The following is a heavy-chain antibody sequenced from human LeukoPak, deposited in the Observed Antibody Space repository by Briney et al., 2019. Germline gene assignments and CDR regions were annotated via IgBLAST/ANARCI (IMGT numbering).Heavy chain of an antibody. V-gene: IGHV1-69*13. CDR3: ARNGRYSYGPPVDY. CDR1: GGTFSSYA. D-gene: IGHD5-18*01. CDR2: IIPIFGTA. Sequence: GASVKVSCKASGGTFSSYAISWVRQAPGQGLEWMGGIIPIFGTANYAQKFQGRVTITADESTSTAYMELSSLRSEDTAVYYCARNGRYSYGPPVDYWGQGTLVTVSS. J-gene: IGHJ4*02.